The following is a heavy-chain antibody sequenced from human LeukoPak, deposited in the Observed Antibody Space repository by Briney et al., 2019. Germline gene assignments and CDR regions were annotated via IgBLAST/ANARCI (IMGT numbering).Heavy chain of an antibody. V-gene: IGHV3-23*01. Sequence: GGSLRLSCAASGFTFSSYAMSWVRQAPGKGLEWVSAISGSGGSTYYADSVKGRFTISRDNSKNTLYLQMNSLRAEDTAVYYCAKDERYSGSYTYFQHWGQGTLVTVSS. J-gene: IGHJ1*01. D-gene: IGHD1-26*01. CDR3: AKDERYSGSYTYFQH. CDR2: ISGSGGST. CDR1: GFTFSSYA.